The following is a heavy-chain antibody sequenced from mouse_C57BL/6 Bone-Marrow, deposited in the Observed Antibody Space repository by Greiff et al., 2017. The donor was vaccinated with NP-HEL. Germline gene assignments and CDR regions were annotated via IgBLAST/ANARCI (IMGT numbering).Heavy chain of an antibody. CDR3: ARDPFDY. CDR1: GYTFTSYW. CDR2: IDPSDSYT. Sequence: VQLQQPGAELVMPGASVKLSCKASGYTFTSYWMHWVKQRPGQGLEWIGEIDPSDSYTNYNQKFKGKSTLTVDKSSSTAYMQLSSLTSEDSAVYYCARDPFDYWGQGTTFTVSS. J-gene: IGHJ2*01. V-gene: IGHV1-69*01.